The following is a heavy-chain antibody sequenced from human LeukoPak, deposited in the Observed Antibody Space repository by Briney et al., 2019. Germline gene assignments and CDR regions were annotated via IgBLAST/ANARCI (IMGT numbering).Heavy chain of an antibody. Sequence: GGSLRLSCAASGFTFSSYAMSWVRQAPGKGLEWVSAISGSGGSTYYADSVKGRFTISRDNSKNTLYLQMNSLRAEDTAVYYCAKDLRVVVNPSYYFDYWGQGTLVTVSS. CDR2: ISGSGGST. CDR1: GFTFSSYA. V-gene: IGHV3-23*01. D-gene: IGHD3-22*01. J-gene: IGHJ4*02. CDR3: AKDLRVVVNPSYYFDY.